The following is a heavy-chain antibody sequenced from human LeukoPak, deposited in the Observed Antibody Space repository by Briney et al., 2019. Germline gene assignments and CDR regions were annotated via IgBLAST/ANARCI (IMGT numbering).Heavy chain of an antibody. CDR1: GGSISSYY. J-gene: IGHJ4*02. CDR2: IYYSGST. Sequence: SETLSLTCTVSGGSISSYYWSWIRQPPGKGLEWIGYIYYSGSTNYDPSLKSRVTISVDTSKNQFSLKLSSVTAADTAVYYCARVIPSLFQGAGYYFDYWGQGTLLTVSS. D-gene: IGHD6-19*01. V-gene: IGHV4-59*01. CDR3: ARVIPSLFQGAGYYFDY.